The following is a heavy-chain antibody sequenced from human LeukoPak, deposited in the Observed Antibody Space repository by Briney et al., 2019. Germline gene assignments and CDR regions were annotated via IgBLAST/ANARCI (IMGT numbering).Heavy chain of an antibody. J-gene: IGHJ5*02. CDR1: GGSVSSDISY. D-gene: IGHD3-10*01. CDR2: IHYSGST. CDR3: ARDSGNWFDP. V-gene: IGHV4-61*01. Sequence: SETLSLTCTVSGGSVSSDISYWGWLRQPPGKGLEWIGYIHYSGSTNYNPSLKSRVTISVDTSKNQFSLKLSSVTAADTAVYYCARDSGNWFDPWGQGTLVTVSS.